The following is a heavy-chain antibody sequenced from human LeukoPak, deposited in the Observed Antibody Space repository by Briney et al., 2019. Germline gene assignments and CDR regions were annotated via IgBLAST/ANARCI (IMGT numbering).Heavy chain of an antibody. D-gene: IGHD3-16*01. Sequence: SETLSLTCAVSGGSISSSNWWTWVRQSPGKGLEWIGEIYPSGSTNYNPSLGSRLTISLDKAKNHFSLKLTSVTAADTAVYYCAGEGEVSDNWGQGTLVTVSS. CDR3: AGEGEVSDN. CDR2: IYPSGST. V-gene: IGHV4-4*02. CDR1: GGSISSSNW. J-gene: IGHJ4*02.